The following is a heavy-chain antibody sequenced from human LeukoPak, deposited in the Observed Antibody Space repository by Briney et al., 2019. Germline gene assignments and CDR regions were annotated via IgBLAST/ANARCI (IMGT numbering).Heavy chain of an antibody. CDR1: GGSISSYY. Sequence: SETLSLTCTVSGGSISSYYWSWIRQPPGKGLEWIGYIYYSESTNYNPSLKSRVTISVDTSKNQFSLKLSSVTAADTAVYYCARVGSSGWSRGYYFDYWGQGTLVTVSS. D-gene: IGHD6-19*01. J-gene: IGHJ4*02. CDR3: ARVGSSGWSRGYYFDY. V-gene: IGHV4-59*01. CDR2: IYYSEST.